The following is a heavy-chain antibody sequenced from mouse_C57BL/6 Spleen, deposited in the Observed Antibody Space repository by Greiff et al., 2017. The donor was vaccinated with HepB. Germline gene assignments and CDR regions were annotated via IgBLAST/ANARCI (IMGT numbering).Heavy chain of an antibody. J-gene: IGHJ3*01. CDR1: GFTFSSYA. D-gene: IGHD1-1*01. V-gene: IGHV5-4*01. Sequence: EVQRVESGGGLVKPGGSLKLSCAASGFTFSSYAMSWVRQTPEKRLEWVATISDGGSYTYYPDNVKGRFTISRDNAKNNLYLQMSHLKSEDTAMYYCARYYGSSSAWFAYWGQGTLVTVSA. CDR2: ISDGGSYT. CDR3: ARYYGSSSAWFAY.